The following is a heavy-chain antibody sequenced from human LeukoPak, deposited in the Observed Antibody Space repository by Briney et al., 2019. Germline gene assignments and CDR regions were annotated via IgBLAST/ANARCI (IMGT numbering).Heavy chain of an antibody. V-gene: IGHV4-34*01. D-gene: IGHD6-13*01. CDR2: INHSGST. CDR3: ARDGIRFGIAAAGNWFDP. Sequence: SETLSLTCAVYGGSFSGYYWSRIRQPPGKGLEWIGEINHSGSTNYNPSLKSRVTISVDTSKNQFSLKLSSVTAADTAVYYCARDGIRFGIAAAGNWFDPWGQGTLVTVSS. CDR1: GGSFSGYY. J-gene: IGHJ5*02.